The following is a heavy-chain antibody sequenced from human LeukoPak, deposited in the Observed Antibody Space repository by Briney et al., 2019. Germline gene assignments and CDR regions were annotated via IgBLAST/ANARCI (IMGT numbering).Heavy chain of an antibody. CDR1: GFILSTHG. Sequence: GGSLRLSCAASGFILSTHGMHWVRQAPGKGLEWVAGMWYDGSREDYADSVKGRFTISRDMSKNTLNLQMNSLRAEDTAVYYCAREQGGYSGYDLVFDYWGQGTLVTVSS. J-gene: IGHJ4*02. V-gene: IGHV3-33*01. CDR3: AREQGGYSGYDLVFDY. D-gene: IGHD5-12*01. CDR2: MWYDGSRE.